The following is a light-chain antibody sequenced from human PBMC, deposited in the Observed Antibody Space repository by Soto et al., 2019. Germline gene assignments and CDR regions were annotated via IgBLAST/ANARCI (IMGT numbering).Light chain of an antibody. CDR3: QQYNNWPLT. CDR1: QSISSY. Sequence: DIQITQSPSSLSSSLGDRVTITFLASQSISSYLNWYQQKPGKVPNLLIYAASSLQSGVPSKFSGSGSGTEFTLTISSLQSEDFAVYYCQQYNNWPLTFGQGTKVDIK. J-gene: IGKJ1*01. V-gene: IGKV1-39*01. CDR2: AAS.